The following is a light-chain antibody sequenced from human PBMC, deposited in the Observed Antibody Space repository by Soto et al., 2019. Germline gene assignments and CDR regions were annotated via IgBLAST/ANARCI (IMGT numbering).Light chain of an antibody. J-gene: IGKJ2*01. Sequence: EIVLTQSPATLSLSPGERATLSCRASQSVSSYLAWYQQKPGQAPRLLIYDASNRATGIPARFSGSGSGTDFTLTISSLEPGDFAVYYCQQRSNGRYTFGQGTKLEIK. CDR1: QSVSSY. CDR3: QQRSNGRYT. V-gene: IGKV3-11*01. CDR2: DAS.